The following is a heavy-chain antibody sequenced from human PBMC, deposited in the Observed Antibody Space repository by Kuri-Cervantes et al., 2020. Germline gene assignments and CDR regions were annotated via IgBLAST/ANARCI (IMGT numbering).Heavy chain of an antibody. CDR3: ARDSARFYGSGSYYPPPGLDV. CDR2: INWNGGST. CDR1: GFTFSNAW. Sequence: GESLKISCAASGFTFSNAWMSWVRQAPGKGLEWVSGINWNGGSTGYADSVKGRFTISRDNAKNSLYLQMNSLRAEDTALNHCARDSARFYGSGSYYPPPGLDVWGQGTTVTVSS. J-gene: IGHJ6*02. V-gene: IGHV3-20*01. D-gene: IGHD3-10*01.